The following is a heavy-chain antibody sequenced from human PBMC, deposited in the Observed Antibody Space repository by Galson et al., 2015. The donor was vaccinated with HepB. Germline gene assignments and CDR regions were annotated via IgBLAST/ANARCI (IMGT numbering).Heavy chain of an antibody. CDR2: IYKSGST. V-gene: IGHV3-66*01. J-gene: IGHJ6*02. CDR3: ARDLYGPGSYWSGSKHYGMDV. Sequence: SLRLSCAAAGISVSSSYMTWVRQAPGKGLEWVSVIYKSGSTYYGDSVKGRFTISRDNSKNTLYLQMNSLRGEYTAVYYCARDLYGPGSYWSGSKHYGMDVWGHGTTVTVSS. D-gene: IGHD3-10*01. CDR1: GISVSSSY.